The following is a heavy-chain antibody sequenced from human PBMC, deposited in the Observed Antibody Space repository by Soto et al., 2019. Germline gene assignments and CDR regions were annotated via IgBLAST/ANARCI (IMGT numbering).Heavy chain of an antibody. CDR3: ATMGTPATGLYYFDY. D-gene: IGHD1-7*01. V-gene: IGHV4-30-4*01. CDR1: GGSISSGNYY. J-gene: IGHJ4*02. CDR2: ISYSGST. Sequence: QVQLQESGPGLVKPSQTLSLTCTVSGGSISSGNYYWSWIRQPPGKGLEWIGFISYSGSTYYSASLQSRVTMSVDTSKNQFSLNLRFVTAADTAVYYCATMGTPATGLYYFDYWGQGTLVTVSS.